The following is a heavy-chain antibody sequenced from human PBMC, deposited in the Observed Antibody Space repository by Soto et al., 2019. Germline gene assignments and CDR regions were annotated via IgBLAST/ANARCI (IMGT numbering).Heavy chain of an antibody. CDR1: GFTFSSYE. CDR2: ISSSGSTI. J-gene: IGHJ4*02. V-gene: IGHV3-48*03. Sequence: EVQLVESGGGLVQPGGSLRLSCAASGFTFSSYEMNWVRQAPGKGLEWVSYISSSGSTIYYAASVKGRFTISRDNAKNSLYLQMNSLRAEDTAVYYCAEGANVEQFDYWCQGTLVTVSS. D-gene: IGHD1-26*01. CDR3: AEGANVEQFDY.